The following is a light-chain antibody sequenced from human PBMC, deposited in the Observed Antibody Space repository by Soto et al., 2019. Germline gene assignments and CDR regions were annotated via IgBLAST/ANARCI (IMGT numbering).Light chain of an antibody. CDR2: NNN. CDR3: QSYDSSLSGSYV. J-gene: IGLJ1*01. Sequence: QSVLTQPPSVSGAPGQRVTLSCTGSSSNIGAGYDVHWYQRLPGTAPNVLIYNNNNPPSGVPDRFSGSKSGTSASLAITGLQAEDEADYYCQSYDSSLSGSYVFGPGTKLTVL. V-gene: IGLV1-40*01. CDR1: SSNIGAGYD.